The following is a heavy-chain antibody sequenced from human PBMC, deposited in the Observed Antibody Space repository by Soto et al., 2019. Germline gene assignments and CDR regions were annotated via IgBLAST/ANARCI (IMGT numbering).Heavy chain of an antibody. CDR3: ARAPIHDYGYYVVCFFDY. Sequence: QVQLVESGGGLVKPGGSLRLSCAASGFTFSDYYMSWIRQAPGKGLEWVSYISSSSSYTNYADSVKGRFTISRDNAKNSLYLQMNSLRAEDTAVYYCARAPIHDYGYYVVCFFDYWGQGTLVTVSS. V-gene: IGHV3-11*06. CDR2: ISSSSSYT. J-gene: IGHJ4*02. D-gene: IGHD4-17*01. CDR1: GFTFSDYY.